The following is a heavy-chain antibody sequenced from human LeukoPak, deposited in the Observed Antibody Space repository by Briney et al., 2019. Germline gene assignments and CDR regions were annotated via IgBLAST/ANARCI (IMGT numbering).Heavy chain of an antibody. V-gene: IGHV4-39*07. CDR3: ARVHRSSGWYYPDYYFDY. Sequence: PSETLSLTCTVSGGSISSSSYYWGWVRQPPGKGLEWIGSIYYSGSTYYNPSLQSRVTISVDTSKNQFSLKLSSVTAADTAVYYCARVHRSSGWYYPDYYFDYWGQGTLVTVSS. CDR2: IYYSGST. J-gene: IGHJ4*02. CDR1: GGSISSSSYY. D-gene: IGHD6-19*01.